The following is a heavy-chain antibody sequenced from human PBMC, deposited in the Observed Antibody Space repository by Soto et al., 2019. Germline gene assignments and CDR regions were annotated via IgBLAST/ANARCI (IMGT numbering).Heavy chain of an antibody. CDR2: INHSGST. D-gene: IGHD3-22*01. CDR1: GGNIIGYY. Sequence: PSVTMSLTCTVDGGNIIGYYWTWISKPPGTGLEWIGEINHSGSTNYNPSLKSRVTISVDKSKNQFSLKLGSVTAADTAVYFCERHSIWLLLSDYWGQGTLVTVSS. V-gene: IGHV4-34*01. CDR3: ERHSIWLLLSDY. J-gene: IGHJ4*02.